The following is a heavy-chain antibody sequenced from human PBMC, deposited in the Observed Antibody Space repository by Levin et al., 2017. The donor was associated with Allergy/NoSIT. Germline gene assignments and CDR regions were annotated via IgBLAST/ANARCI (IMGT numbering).Heavy chain of an antibody. CDR2: IGGNGGSI. D-gene: IGHD1-1*01. CDR1: GFTFSSYG. CDR3: AKTTTGAIRSFDS. V-gene: IGHV3-23*01. J-gene: IGHJ4*02. Sequence: GGSLRLSCAVSGFTFSSYGMTWVRQAPGKGLAWVSAIGGNGGSIYYADSVKGRFTISRDNSKNTLYLQMNSLRAEDTAVYYCAKTTTGAIRSFDSWGQGTLVTVSS.